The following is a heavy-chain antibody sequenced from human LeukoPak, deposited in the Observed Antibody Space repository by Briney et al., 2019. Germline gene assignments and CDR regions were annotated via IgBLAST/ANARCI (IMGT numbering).Heavy chain of an antibody. CDR3: AGEEHYYGSGSYFF. V-gene: IGHV4-4*02. Sequence: SGTLSLTCAVSGGSISTNWWSWVRQPPGKGLEWIGEIKDSGRTNYNTSLTGRVTISIDTSKSQFSLKLTSVTAADTAVYYCAGEEHYYGSGSYFFWGQGTLVTVSS. J-gene: IGHJ4*02. CDR2: IKDSGRT. CDR1: GGSISTNW. D-gene: IGHD3-10*01.